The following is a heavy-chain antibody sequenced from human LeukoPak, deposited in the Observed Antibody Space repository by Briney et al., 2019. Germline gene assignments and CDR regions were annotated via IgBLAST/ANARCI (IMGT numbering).Heavy chain of an antibody. Sequence: PGGSLRLSCAASGFPFSSSAMSWDRQAPGKGLELVSSISSSSAGTYYADSVKGRFPISRDNSKNTLYLQRNSLRAEDTAVYYCAKDIEWTWPPHSWGQGTLVTVFS. CDR2: ISSSSAGT. CDR1: GFPFSSSA. J-gene: IGHJ4*02. V-gene: IGHV3-23*01. D-gene: IGHD2-15*01. CDR3: AKDIEWTWPPHS.